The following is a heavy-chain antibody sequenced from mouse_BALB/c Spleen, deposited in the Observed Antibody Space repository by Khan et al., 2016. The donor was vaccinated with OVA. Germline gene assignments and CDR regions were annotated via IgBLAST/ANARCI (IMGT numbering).Heavy chain of an antibody. CDR3: TRGGLRRGGAIDY. V-gene: IGHV1S81*02. CDR1: GYTFTSYY. J-gene: IGHJ4*01. Sequence: VHLQQSGAVLVKPGASVKLSCQASGYTFTSYYIYWVKQGPGQGLEWIGEINPSEGDTSFNEKFKNKATLAVDKSSSTAYLQLSSLTSDDSAVFCCTRGGLRRGGAIDYWGQGTSVTVSS. CDR2: INPSEGDT. D-gene: IGHD2-4*01.